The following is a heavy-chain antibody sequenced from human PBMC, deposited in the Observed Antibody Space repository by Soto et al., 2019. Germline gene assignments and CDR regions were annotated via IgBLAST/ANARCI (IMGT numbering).Heavy chain of an antibody. D-gene: IGHD3-3*01. CDR1: GFTFSGSA. CDR3: SRQASDFWSGKPQYYMDV. V-gene: IGHV3-73*01. Sequence: EVQLVESGGGLVQPGGSLKLSCAASGFTFSGSAMHWVRQASGKGLEWVGRIRSKGNNYATAYGASLKGRFTISRDDSKNTAYLQMNSLKTEDTAVYYCSRQASDFWSGKPQYYMDVWGKGTMVTVSS. J-gene: IGHJ6*03. CDR2: IRSKGNNYAT.